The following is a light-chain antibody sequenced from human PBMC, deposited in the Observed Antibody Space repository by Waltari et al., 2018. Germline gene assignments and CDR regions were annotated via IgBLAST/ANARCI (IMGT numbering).Light chain of an antibody. CDR3: QQYYSTPRT. CDR1: QSVVYSSNTKNY. CDR2: WAS. V-gene: IGKV4-1*01. Sequence: DIVMTQSPDSLAVSLGERATIHCKSSQSVVYSSNTKNYLAWYQQNPGQPPKLLIYWASTRESGVPDRFSGSGSGTDFTLTISSLQAEDVAVYYCQQYYSTPRTFGQGTKVGIK. J-gene: IGKJ1*01.